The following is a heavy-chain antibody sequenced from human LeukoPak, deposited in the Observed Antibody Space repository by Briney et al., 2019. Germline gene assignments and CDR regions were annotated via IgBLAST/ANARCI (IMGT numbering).Heavy chain of an antibody. CDR2: ISGSGGST. CDR1: GFTFSSYA. D-gene: IGHD3-22*01. CDR3: AKDPMIVVSDPEDSRS. V-gene: IGHV3-23*01. Sequence: TGGSLRLSCAASGFTFSSYAMGWVRQAPGKGLEWVSAISGSGGSTYYADSVKGRFTISRDNSKNTLYLQMNSLRAEDTAVYYCAKDPMIVVSDPEDSRSWGQGTLVTVSS. J-gene: IGHJ4*02.